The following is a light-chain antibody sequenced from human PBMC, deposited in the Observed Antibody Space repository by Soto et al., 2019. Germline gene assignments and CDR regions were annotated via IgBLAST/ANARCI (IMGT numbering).Light chain of an antibody. Sequence: QPVLTQPASVSGSPGQSITISCTGTSSDVGGYNYVSWYQQQPGKAPKFMIYDVSNQPSRVSNCFSGSKSGNTASLTISGLQAEDEADYYCCSYTTSNTRQIVFGTGTKLTVL. V-gene: IGLV2-14*01. CDR3: CSYTTSNTRQIV. CDR1: SSDVGGYNY. J-gene: IGLJ1*01. CDR2: DVS.